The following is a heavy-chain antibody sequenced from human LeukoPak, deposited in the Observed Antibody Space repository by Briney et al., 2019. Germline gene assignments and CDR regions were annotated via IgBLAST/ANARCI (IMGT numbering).Heavy chain of an antibody. J-gene: IGHJ4*02. D-gene: IGHD5-18*01. Sequence: ASVRVSCKASGYTFTSYGISWVRQAPGQGLEWMGWISAYNGNTNYAQKLQGRVTMTTDTSTSTAYMELRSLRSDDTAVYYCARAVGYTAMVTGFDYWGQGTLVTVSS. V-gene: IGHV1-18*01. CDR1: GYTFTSYG. CDR3: ARAVGYTAMVTGFDY. CDR2: ISAYNGNT.